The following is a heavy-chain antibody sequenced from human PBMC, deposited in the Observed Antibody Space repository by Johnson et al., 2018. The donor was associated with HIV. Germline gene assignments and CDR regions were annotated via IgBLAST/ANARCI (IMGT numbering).Heavy chain of an antibody. D-gene: IGHD6-6*01. CDR1: DFTFTNNA. V-gene: IGHV3-30*04. CDR2: ISYDGTNP. Sequence: HVQLVESGGGVVQPGRSLRLSCAASDFTFTNNAIHWVRQAPGKGLEWVAVISYDGTNPYYADSVKGRFTISRDNSRNTVFLQMIILRPKDTAMYYCASGVTARAPLLIWGQGTMVTVSS. CDR3: ASGVTARAPLLI. J-gene: IGHJ3*02.